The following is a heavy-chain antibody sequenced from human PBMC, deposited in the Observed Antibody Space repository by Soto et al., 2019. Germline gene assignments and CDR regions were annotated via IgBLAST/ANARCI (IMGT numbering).Heavy chain of an antibody. J-gene: IGHJ4*02. CDR2: VNHAGSA. D-gene: IGHD6-13*01. Sequence: PSETLSLTCAVYGGSFSGYYWSWIRQPPGKGLVWIGRVNHAGSATYSPSLNSRVAISVDTSKNQFSLKLSSVTAADTAVYYCARGKTVAAAGPFDYWGQGTLVTVSS. CDR3: ARGKTVAAAGPFDY. CDR1: GGSFSGYY. V-gene: IGHV4-34*01.